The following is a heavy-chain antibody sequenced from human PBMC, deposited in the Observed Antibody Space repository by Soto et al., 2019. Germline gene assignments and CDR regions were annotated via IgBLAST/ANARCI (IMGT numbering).Heavy chain of an antibody. J-gene: IGHJ4*02. CDR2: FKSDGSGT. V-gene: IGHV3-74*03. CDR3: GRNAIFVRGVPDEY. D-gene: IGHD3-10*02. CDR1: GFTFTAYW. Sequence: GGSLRLSCAATGFTFTAYWVHWVRQAPGKGLEWVARFKSDGSGTTYTDSVKGRFSISRDNAKNTVYLQMDNLRVEDTAVYYCGRNAIFVRGVPDEYWGQGXPVTVYS.